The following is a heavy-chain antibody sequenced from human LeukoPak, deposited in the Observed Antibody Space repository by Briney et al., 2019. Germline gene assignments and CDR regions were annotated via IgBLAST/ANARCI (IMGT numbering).Heavy chain of an antibody. D-gene: IGHD3-22*01. J-gene: IGHJ4*02. CDR1: GFTFSTYC. CDR3: ARDRALYDSRRGYYYTEDDY. CDR2: INQDGSEK. V-gene: IGHV3-7*01. Sequence: GGSLRLSCAASGFTFSTYCMSWVRQAPGKGLEWVANINQDGSEKYSVDSVKGRFTISRDNAKSSLYLQMNNLRADDTAVYYCARDRALYDSRRGYYYTEDDYWGQGTLVTVSS.